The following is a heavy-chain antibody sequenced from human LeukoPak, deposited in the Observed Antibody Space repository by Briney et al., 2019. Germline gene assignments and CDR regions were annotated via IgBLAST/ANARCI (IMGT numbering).Heavy chain of an antibody. D-gene: IGHD2-8*02. V-gene: IGHV3-21*01. Sequence: GGSLRLSWAGSGFALKSYSLSWVRQAPGKGLEWVSSISSTSAYIYYADSVKGRFTISRDNVDNVVYLQMNSLGAEDTAVYYCARVAVSGPTGWFDSWGQGTLVTVSS. CDR1: GFALKSYS. CDR2: ISSTSAYI. J-gene: IGHJ5*01. CDR3: ARVAVSGPTGWFDS.